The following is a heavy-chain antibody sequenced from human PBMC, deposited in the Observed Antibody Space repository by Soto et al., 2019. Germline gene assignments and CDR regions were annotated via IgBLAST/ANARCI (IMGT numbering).Heavy chain of an antibody. Sequence: QVQLQESGPGLVKPSQTLSLTCTVSGGSISSGGYYWTWIRQYPGKGLEWIGYIYYSGSTFHNPSLKSRVSISVDTSKNQFSLNLSSVTAADTAVYYCARGLSVTLFDYWGQGTLVTVSS. V-gene: IGHV4-31*03. CDR1: GGSISSGGYY. D-gene: IGHD4-17*01. CDR2: IYYSGST. CDR3: ARGLSVTLFDY. J-gene: IGHJ4*02.